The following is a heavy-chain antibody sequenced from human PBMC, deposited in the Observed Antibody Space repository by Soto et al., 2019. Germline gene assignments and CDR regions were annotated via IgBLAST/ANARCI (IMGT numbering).Heavy chain of an antibody. D-gene: IGHD6-6*01. J-gene: IGHJ6*02. CDR2: IYPGDSDT. Sequence: GESLKISFQGSGYSFSSYWIGWVRQMPGKDLEWMGIIYPGDSDTRYSPSFQGQVTISADKSLRTAYLQWTSLKASETALYYCARTRSFTLGFYYDGMDVWGQGTTVTVS. CDR1: GYSFSSYW. CDR3: ARTRSFTLGFYYDGMDV. V-gene: IGHV5-51*01.